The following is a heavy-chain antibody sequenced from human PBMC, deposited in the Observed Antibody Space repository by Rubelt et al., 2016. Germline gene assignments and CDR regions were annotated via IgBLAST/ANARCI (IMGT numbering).Heavy chain of an antibody. Sequence: QLGMRGGGLVQPGGSLRLSCAASGFTFSSYSMNWVRQAPGKGLEWISYISSSSSTIYYADSVKGRFTISRDNAKNSLYLQMNSLRAEDTAVYYCARGAGYYDSSGYRVDYWGQGTLVTVSS. V-gene: IGHV3-48*04. CDR2: ISSSSSTI. J-gene: IGHJ4*02. CDR3: ARGAGYYDSSGYRVDY. D-gene: IGHD3-22*01. CDR1: GFTFSSYS.